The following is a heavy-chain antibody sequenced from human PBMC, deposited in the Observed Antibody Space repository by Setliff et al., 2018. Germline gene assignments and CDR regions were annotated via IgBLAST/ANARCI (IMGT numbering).Heavy chain of an antibody. CDR3: ARSPPNRGVGQGHHMDV. CDR2: ISPYNGDR. V-gene: IGHV1-18*01. J-gene: IGHJ6*03. CDR1: GYIFNTFG. D-gene: IGHD1-26*01. Sequence: PSVKVSCKTSGYIFNTFGINWMRRAHGQGLEWIGWISPYNGDRKYAQNLQDRVTMTTDTSTSTAYLEVRSLRSDDTAVYYCARSPPNRGVGQGHHMDVWGKGTTVTVSS.